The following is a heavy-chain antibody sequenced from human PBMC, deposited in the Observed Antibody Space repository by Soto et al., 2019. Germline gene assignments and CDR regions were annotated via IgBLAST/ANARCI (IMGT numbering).Heavy chain of an antibody. D-gene: IGHD6-19*01. CDR1: GGSFSGYY. V-gene: IGHV4-34*01. Sequence: PSETLSLTCAVYGGSFSGYYWSWIRQPPGKGLEWIGEINHSGSTNYNPSLKSRVTISVDTSKNQFSLKLSSVTAADTAVYYCARGDPSSGWSRGWFDPWGQGTLVTVSS. CDR3: ARGDPSSGWSRGWFDP. CDR2: INHSGST. J-gene: IGHJ5*02.